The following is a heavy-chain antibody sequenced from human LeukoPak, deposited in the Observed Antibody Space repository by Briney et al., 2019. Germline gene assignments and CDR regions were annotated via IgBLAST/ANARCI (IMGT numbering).Heavy chain of an antibody. D-gene: IGHD3-10*01. Sequence: ASVKVSCKASGYTFTSYDINWVRQATGQGLEWMGWMNPNSGNTGYAQKFQGRVTMTRNTSISTAYMELSSLRSEDTAVYYCARSIRITMVRGVITMGYWGQGPLVTVSS. V-gene: IGHV1-8*01. CDR1: GYTFTSYD. CDR2: MNPNSGNT. CDR3: ARSIRITMVRGVITMGY. J-gene: IGHJ4*02.